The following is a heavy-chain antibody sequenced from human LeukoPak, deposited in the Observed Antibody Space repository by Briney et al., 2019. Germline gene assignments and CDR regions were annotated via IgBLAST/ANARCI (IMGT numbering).Heavy chain of an antibody. D-gene: IGHD3-22*01. CDR2: ISAYNGNT. CDR3: ARDKYYYDSSGYYYVDYFDY. J-gene: IGHJ4*02. Sequence: ASVKVSCKASGYTFTSYGISWVRQAPGQGLEWMGCISAYNGNTNYAQKLQGRVTMTTDTSTSTAYMELRSLRSDDTAVYYCARDKYYYDSSGYYYVDYFDYWGQGTLVTVSS. V-gene: IGHV1-18*01. CDR1: GYTFTSYG.